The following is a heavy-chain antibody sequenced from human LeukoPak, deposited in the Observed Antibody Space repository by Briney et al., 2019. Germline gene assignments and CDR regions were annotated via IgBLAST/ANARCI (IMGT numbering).Heavy chain of an antibody. CDR2: IGGSGGST. J-gene: IGHJ4*02. CDR1: GFTFTSDA. V-gene: IGHV3-23*01. D-gene: IGHD3-10*01. CDR3: AKDRFYYGSGTYYTPPFDY. Sequence: GGSLRLSCAASGFTFTSDAMSWVRQAPGKGLEWVSSIGGSGGSTYYSDSVRGRFTISRDNSKNTLYLQMNSLRAEDTAVYYCAKDRFYYGSGTYYTPPFDYWGQGTLVTVSS.